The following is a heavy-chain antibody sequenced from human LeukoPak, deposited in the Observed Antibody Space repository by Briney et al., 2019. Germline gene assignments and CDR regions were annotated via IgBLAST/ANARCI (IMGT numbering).Heavy chain of an antibody. CDR2: ISAYNGNT. D-gene: IGHD3-3*01. Sequence: ASVKVSCKASGYTFTSYGISWVRQAPGQGLEWMGWISAYNGNTNYARKLQGRVTMTTDTSTSTAYMELRSLRSDDTAVYYCASHAYYDFWSGYGYMDVWGKGTTVTVSS. J-gene: IGHJ6*03. CDR3: ASHAYYDFWSGYGYMDV. V-gene: IGHV1-18*01. CDR1: GYTFTSYG.